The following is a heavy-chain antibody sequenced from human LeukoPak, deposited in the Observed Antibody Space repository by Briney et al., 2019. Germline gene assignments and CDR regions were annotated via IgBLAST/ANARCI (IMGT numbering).Heavy chain of an antibody. J-gene: IGHJ4*02. CDR3: VRALGSSSADY. CDR1: GFTFTHSW. D-gene: IGHD6-6*01. CDR2: IKQDGSEE. V-gene: IGHV3-7*01. Sequence: GGSLRLSCAASGFTFTHSWMSWVRQAPGKGLEWMANIKQDGSEEYYVDSVEGRFTISRDNAKNSVSLQMNSLRGEDTAVYYCVRALGSSSADYWGQGTLVTVSS.